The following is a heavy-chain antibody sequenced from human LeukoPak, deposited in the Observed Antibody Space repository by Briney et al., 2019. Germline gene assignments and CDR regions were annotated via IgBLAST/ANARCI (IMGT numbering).Heavy chain of an antibody. Sequence: TGGSLRLSCAASGFTFNNYNMNWVRPAPGKGLEWVSYISSSSSTIYYADSVKGRFTISRDNSKNTLYLQMNSLRAEDTAVYYCAKDGRGKWELLPHDYWGQGTLVTVSS. V-gene: IGHV3-48*01. D-gene: IGHD1-26*01. CDR1: GFTFNNYN. CDR3: AKDGRGKWELLPHDY. J-gene: IGHJ4*02. CDR2: ISSSSSTI.